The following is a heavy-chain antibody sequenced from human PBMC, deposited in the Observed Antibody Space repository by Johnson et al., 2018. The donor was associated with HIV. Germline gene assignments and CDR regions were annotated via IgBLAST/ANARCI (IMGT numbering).Heavy chain of an antibody. D-gene: IGHD6-6*01. Sequence: VQLVESGGGLAKPAWSPRLSCAASQFTFSSYYMNCVHQAPGNGLELVGQVHPNGGGKYLTDSVKGRFTISRDNAKNSLYLQMNSLRAEDTAVYYCARHRAPVYSSSSTPFDALDIWGQGTVVSVSS. CDR1: QFTFSSYY. CDR3: ARHRAPVYSSSSTPFDALDI. J-gene: IGHJ3*02. V-gene: IGHV3-25*03. CDR2: VHPNGGGK.